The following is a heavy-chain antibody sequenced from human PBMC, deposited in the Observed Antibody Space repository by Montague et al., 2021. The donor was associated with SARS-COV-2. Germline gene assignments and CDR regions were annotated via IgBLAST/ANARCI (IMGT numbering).Heavy chain of an antibody. J-gene: IGHJ6*02. CDR2: IYHSGST. V-gene: IGHV4-4*02. D-gene: IGHD6-19*01. Sequence: SETLSLTCAVSGGSISSSNWGSWVRQPPGKGLEWIGEIYHSGSTKYNPSLRSRVTISVDKSKNQFSLKLSSVTAADTAVYYCARVDSSGWFGYYYYGMDVWGQGTTVTVSS. CDR3: ARVDSSGWFGYYYYGMDV. CDR1: GGSISSSNW.